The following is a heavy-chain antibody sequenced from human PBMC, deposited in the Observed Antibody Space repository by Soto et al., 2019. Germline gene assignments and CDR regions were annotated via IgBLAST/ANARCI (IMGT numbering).Heavy chain of an antibody. D-gene: IGHD1-7*01. Sequence: RASVKVSCKASGGTFSSYAISWVRQAPGQGLEWMGGIIPIFGTANYAQKFQGRVTITADESTSTAYMELSSLRSEDTAVYYCARGITGTTIYYYGMDVWGQGTTVTVSS. CDR3: ARGITGTTIYYYGMDV. J-gene: IGHJ6*02. V-gene: IGHV1-69*13. CDR1: GGTFSSYA. CDR2: IIPIFGTA.